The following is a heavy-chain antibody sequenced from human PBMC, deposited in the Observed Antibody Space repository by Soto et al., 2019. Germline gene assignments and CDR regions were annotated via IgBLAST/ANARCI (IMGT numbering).Heavy chain of an antibody. CDR3: SCLYYDFWSGPPQRDMYFDN. CDR2: IYHSGST. D-gene: IGHD3-3*01. CDR1: GGSISSGGYS. J-gene: IGHJ4*02. V-gene: IGHV4-30-2*01. Sequence: SETLSLTCAVSGGSISSGGYSWSWIRQPPGKGLEWIGYIYHSGSTYYNKSLKSRVNISVDRSKNQFSLKLSSVPAAETAVFYFSCLYYDFWSGPPQRDMYFDNWGQGTLVTVSS.